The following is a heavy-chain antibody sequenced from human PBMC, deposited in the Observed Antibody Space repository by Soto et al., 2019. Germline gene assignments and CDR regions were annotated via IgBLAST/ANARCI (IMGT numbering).Heavy chain of an antibody. V-gene: IGHV4-59*01. CDR3: ASSVGVAGTAVRYFDY. CDR1: GGSISSYY. D-gene: IGHD6-19*01. Sequence: PSETLSLICAVSGGSISSYYWSWIRQPPGKGLEWIGYIYYSGSTNYNPSLKSRVTISVDTSKNQFSLKLSSVTAADTAVYYCASSVGVAGTAVRYFDYWGQGTVVMVSS. CDR2: IYYSGST. J-gene: IGHJ4*02.